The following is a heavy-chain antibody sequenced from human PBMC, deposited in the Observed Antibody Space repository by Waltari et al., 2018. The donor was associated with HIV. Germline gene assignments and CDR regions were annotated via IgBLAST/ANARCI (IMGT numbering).Heavy chain of an antibody. J-gene: IGHJ6*02. D-gene: IGHD4-4*01. Sequence: QVQLVESGGGVVQPGGSLRLSCAASGFTFTGYDIHWVRQAPGKGLEWVAFMRDDGTKKYYADSVKGRFTISRDNSKNSLYLQMNSLRAEDTALYYCAKEGATLTTSAYFYYYGMDVWGQGTTVTVSS. CDR3: AKEGATLTTSAYFYYYGMDV. V-gene: IGHV3-30*02. CDR2: MRDDGTKK. CDR1: GFTFTGYD.